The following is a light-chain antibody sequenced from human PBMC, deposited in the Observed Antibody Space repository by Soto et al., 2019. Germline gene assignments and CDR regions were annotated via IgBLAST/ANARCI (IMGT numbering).Light chain of an antibody. CDR3: QQYEKWPPDT. CDR2: SAS. J-gene: IGKJ2*01. CDR1: QSVRNN. Sequence: EILMTQSPATLSVSPGDRAILSCRASQSVRNNLAWFQQRPGQAPRLLIYSASTRATGIPARFSGSGSETEFTLTISSLQSEDFAVYYCQQYEKWPPDTFGQGTKLEIK. V-gene: IGKV3-15*01.